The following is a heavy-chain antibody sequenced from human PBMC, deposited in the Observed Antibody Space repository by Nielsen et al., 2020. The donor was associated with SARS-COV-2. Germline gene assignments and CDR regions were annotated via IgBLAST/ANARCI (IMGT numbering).Heavy chain of an antibody. V-gene: IGHV4-59*08. CDR3: ARLLAYYDFWSGYDAGGNYYMDV. CDR1: GGSISSYY. Sequence: SETLSLTCTVSGGSISSYYWSWIRQPPGKGLEWIGYISNTGSANYNPSLQSRVTISVDTSKNQFSLKLSSVTAADTAVYYCARLLAYYDFWSGYDAGGNYYMDVWGKGTTVTVSS. J-gene: IGHJ6*03. CDR2: ISNTGSA. D-gene: IGHD3-3*01.